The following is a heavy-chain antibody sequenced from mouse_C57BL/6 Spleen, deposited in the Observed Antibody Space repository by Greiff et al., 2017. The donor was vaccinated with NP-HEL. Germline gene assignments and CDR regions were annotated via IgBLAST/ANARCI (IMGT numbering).Heavy chain of an antibody. CDR2: IDPSDSYT. CDR3: PDDRVMDY. D-gene: IGHD2-12*01. J-gene: IGHJ4*01. CDR1: GYTFTSYW. Sequence: VQLQQSGAELVRPGTSVKLSCKASGYTFTSYWMHWVKQRPGQGLEWIGVIDPSDSYTNYNQKFKGKATLTVDTSSSTAYMQLSSLTSEDSAVYYCPDDRVMDYWGKGTSVTVSS. V-gene: IGHV1-59*01.